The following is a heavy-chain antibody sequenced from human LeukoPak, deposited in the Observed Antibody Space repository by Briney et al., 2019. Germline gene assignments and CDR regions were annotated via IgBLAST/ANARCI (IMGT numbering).Heavy chain of an antibody. CDR2: INPNSGGT. V-gene: IGHV1-2*02. J-gene: IGHJ4*02. CDR3: ARAHSAYYLVLDY. CDR1: GYTFTDYY. D-gene: IGHD3-22*01. Sequence: ASVKVSCKASGYTFTDYYLHWVRQAPGQGLEWMGWINPNSGGTKYAQKFQGRVTMTRGTSISTAYMELRSDDTAVYYCARAHSAYYLVLDYWGQGTLVTVSS.